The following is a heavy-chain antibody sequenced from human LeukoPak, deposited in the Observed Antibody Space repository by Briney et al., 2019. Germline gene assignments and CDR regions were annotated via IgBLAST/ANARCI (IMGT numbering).Heavy chain of an antibody. CDR1: GFTFSSYS. CDR3: ATVEMATSWPYYYSMDV. D-gene: IGHD5-24*01. V-gene: IGHV3-21*01. J-gene: IGHJ6*03. Sequence: PGGSLRLSCAASGFTFSSYSMNWVRQAPGKGLEWVSSISSSSSYIYYADSVKGRFTISRDNAKNSLYLQMNSLRAEDTAVYYCATVEMATSWPYYYSMDVWGKGTTVTVSS. CDR2: ISSSSSYI.